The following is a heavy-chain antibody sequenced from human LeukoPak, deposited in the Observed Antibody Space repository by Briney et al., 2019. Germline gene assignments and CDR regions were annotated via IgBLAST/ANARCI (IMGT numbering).Heavy chain of an antibody. D-gene: IGHD3-10*01. CDR1: GGSISSSSYY. V-gene: IGHV4-39*07. CDR3: ARSLMVRGVITTLFDY. J-gene: IGHJ4*02. CDR2: IYYSGST. Sequence: SETLSLTCTVSGGSISSSSYYWGWIRQPPGKGLEWIGSIYYSGSTYYNPSLKSRVTISVDTSKNQFSLKLSSVTAADTAVYYCARSLMVRGVITTLFDYWGQGTLVTVSS.